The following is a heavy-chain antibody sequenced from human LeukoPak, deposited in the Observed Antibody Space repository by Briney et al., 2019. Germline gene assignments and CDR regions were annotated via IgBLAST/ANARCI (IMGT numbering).Heavy chain of an antibody. Sequence: SETLSLTCTVSGGSIRRYYWSWVRQPPGKAPEWIRYVYHSGSTNYNPSLKSRVNLSVDMAKNQISLKMSSVTAADTAVYYCARSRVWSDYWGYFDYWGQGTLVTVSS. D-gene: IGHD3-3*01. CDR3: ARSRVWSDYWGYFDY. V-gene: IGHV4-59*01. CDR1: GGSIRRYY. CDR2: VYHSGST. J-gene: IGHJ4*02.